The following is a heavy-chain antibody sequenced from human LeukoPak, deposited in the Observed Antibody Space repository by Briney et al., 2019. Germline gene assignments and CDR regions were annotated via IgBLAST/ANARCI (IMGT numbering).Heavy chain of an antibody. CDR3: AKDPGYSSGWYFDY. D-gene: IGHD6-19*01. Sequence: PGGSLRLSCAASGFTFDDYTMHWVRQAPGKGLEWVSLISWDGAVTYYAFSVKGRFTISRDNSKNTLYLQMNSLRAEDTAVYYCAKDPGYSSGWYFDYWGQGTLVTVSS. CDR2: ISWDGAVT. V-gene: IGHV3-43*01. CDR1: GFTFDDYT. J-gene: IGHJ4*02.